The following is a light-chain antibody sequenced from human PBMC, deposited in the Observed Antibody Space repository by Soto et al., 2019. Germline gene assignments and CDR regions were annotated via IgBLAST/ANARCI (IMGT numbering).Light chain of an antibody. CDR2: DVN. CDR3: SSYTSSTTPVV. V-gene: IGLV2-14*01. Sequence: QSALTQPASVSGSPGQSITISCTGTSSDVGGYNYVSWYQQHPGKAPKLIIYDVNNRPSGVSNRFSASKSGNSASLTISGLQAEDEAEYFCSSYTSSTTPVVFGGGTKVTVL. J-gene: IGLJ2*01. CDR1: SSDVGGYNY.